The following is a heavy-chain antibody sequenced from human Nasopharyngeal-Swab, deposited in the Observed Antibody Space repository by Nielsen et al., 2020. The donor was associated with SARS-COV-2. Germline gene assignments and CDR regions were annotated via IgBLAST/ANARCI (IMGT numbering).Heavy chain of an antibody. CDR3: ARVHRIAAAGFDY. J-gene: IGHJ4*02. D-gene: IGHD6-13*01. Sequence: ASVKVSCKASGYTFTSYGISWVRQAPGQGLEWMGIINPSGGGTSYAQKFQGRVTMTRDTSTSTVYMELSSLRSEDTAVYYCARVHRIAAAGFDYWGQGTLVTVSS. CDR1: GYTFTSYG. V-gene: IGHV1-46*01. CDR2: INPSGGGT.